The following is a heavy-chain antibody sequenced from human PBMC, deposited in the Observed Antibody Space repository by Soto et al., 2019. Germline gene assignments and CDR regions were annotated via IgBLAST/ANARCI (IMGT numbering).Heavy chain of an antibody. CDR1: GDSISRGGYY. Sequence: QVQLQESGPGLVKPSQTLSLTCTVSGDSISRGGYYWSWIRQHPGKGLEWIGYIYYTGSSYYNTPPKSRVTMSVDTSKNLFSAKLSSVTAADTAVHSCAKKQASCGGDCYAPYYWYFDLWGRGTLVTVSS. D-gene: IGHD2-21*02. J-gene: IGHJ2*01. CDR2: IYYTGSS. V-gene: IGHV4-31*03. CDR3: AKKQASCGGDCYAPYYWYFDL.